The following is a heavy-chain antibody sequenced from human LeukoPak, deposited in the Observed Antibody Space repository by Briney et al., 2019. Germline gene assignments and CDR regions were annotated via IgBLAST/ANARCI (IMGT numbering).Heavy chain of an antibody. J-gene: IGHJ5*02. V-gene: IGHV7-4-1*02. D-gene: IGHD3-10*01. CDR2: INTNTGNP. CDR3: AREAVRGVIPWFDP. CDR1: GYTFTSYA. Sequence: GASVKVSCKASGYTFTSYAMNWVRQAPGQGLEWRGWINTNTGNPTYAQGFTGRFVFSLDTSVSTAYLQISSLKAEDTAVYYCAREAVRGVIPWFDPWGQGTLVTVSS.